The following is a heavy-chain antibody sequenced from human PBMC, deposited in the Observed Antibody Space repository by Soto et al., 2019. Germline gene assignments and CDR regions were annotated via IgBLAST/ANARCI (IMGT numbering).Heavy chain of an antibody. J-gene: IGHJ6*02. CDR2: IIPIFGTA. V-gene: IGHV1-69*13. CDR1: GGTFSSYA. CDR3: AREGLVEMATIVYYGMHV. D-gene: IGHD5-12*01. Sequence: SVKVSCKASGGTFSSYAISWVRQAPGQGLEWMGGIIPIFGTANYAQKFQGRVTITADESTSTAYMELSSLRSEDTAVYYCAREGLVEMATIVYYGMHVCGQRTPVTV.